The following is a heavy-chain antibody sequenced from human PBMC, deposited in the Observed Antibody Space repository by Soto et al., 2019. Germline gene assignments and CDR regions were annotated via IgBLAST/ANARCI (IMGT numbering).Heavy chain of an antibody. J-gene: IGHJ1*01. CDR2: ISAYNGNT. CDR3: ASGRYYDSSGYYYQTDAEYFQH. CDR1: GYTFTSYG. D-gene: IGHD3-22*01. Sequence: ASVKVSCKASGYTFTSYGISWVRQAPGQGLEWMGWISAYNGNTNYAQKLQGRVTMTTDTSTSTAYMELRSLRSDDTAVYYCASGRYYDSSGYYYQTDAEYFQHWGQGTLVTVSS. V-gene: IGHV1-18*01.